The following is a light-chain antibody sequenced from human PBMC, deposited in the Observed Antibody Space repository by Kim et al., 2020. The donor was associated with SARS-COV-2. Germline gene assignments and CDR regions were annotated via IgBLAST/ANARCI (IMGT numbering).Light chain of an antibody. Sequence: SVGDRVTITGRTSQGISTYLNWYQQKPGEAPKLLIYATLNLQSGVPSSFSGSGSGTDFTLTISSRQPEDFATYFCQQTYSPPRTFGQGTRWISN. CDR1: QGISTY. V-gene: IGKV1-39*01. CDR2: ATL. CDR3: QQTYSPPRT. J-gene: IGKJ1*01.